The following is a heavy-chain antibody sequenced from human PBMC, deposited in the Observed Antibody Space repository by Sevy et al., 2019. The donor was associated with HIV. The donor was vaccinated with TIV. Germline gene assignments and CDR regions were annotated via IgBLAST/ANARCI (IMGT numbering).Heavy chain of an antibody. CDR3: ARHTFGWYYFDS. CDR1: GASISNSNYY. Sequence: SETLSLTCTVAGASISNSNYYWGWIRQPPGQGLEWIANVYYSGSTYYNPSLESRVTISVDTSKNQISLKLRSVTASDTAVYYCARHTFGWYYFDSWGQGTLVTVSS. CDR2: VYYSGST. J-gene: IGHJ4*02. V-gene: IGHV4-39*01. D-gene: IGHD3-16*01.